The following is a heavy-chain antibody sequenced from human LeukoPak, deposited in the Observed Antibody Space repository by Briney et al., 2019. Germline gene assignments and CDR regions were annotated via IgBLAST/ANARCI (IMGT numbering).Heavy chain of an antibody. CDR1: GFTFSSYA. V-gene: IGHV3-30*04. Sequence: GRSLRLSCAASGFTFSSYAMHWVRQAPGKGLEWVAVISYDGSNKYYADSVKGRFTISRDNSKNTLYLQMNSLRAEDTAVYYCARGYSSSRRTLDYWGQGTLVTVSS. CDR2: ISYDGSNK. J-gene: IGHJ4*02. D-gene: IGHD6-13*01. CDR3: ARGYSSSRRTLDY.